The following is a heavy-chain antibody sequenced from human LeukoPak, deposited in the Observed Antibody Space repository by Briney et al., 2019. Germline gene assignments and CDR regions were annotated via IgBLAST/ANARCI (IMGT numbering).Heavy chain of an antibody. CDR3: ARDLGGRDFFRNYYHYMDV. J-gene: IGHJ6*03. V-gene: IGHV1-46*01. CDR2: INPSGGST. D-gene: IGHD1-26*01. CDR1: GYTFTSYY. Sequence: ASVKVSCKASGYTFTSYYMHWVRQAPGQGLEWMGIINPSGGSTSYAQKFQGRVTMTRDMSTSTVYMELSSLRSEDTAVYYCARDLGGRDFFRNYYHYMDVWGKGTTVTISS.